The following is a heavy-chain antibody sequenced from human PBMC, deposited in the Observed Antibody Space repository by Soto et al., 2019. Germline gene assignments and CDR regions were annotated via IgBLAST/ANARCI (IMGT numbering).Heavy chain of an antibody. J-gene: IGHJ4*02. V-gene: IGHV1-69*06. CDR3: ARHTGSYYFDY. Sequence: AVKVSCKASGGTFSSYAISWVRQAPGQGLEWMGGIIPIFGTANYAQKFQGRVTITADKSTSTAYMELSSLRSEDTAVYYCARHTGSYYFDYWGQGPLVTVSS. CDR2: IIPIFGTA. CDR1: GGTFSSYA. D-gene: IGHD1-26*01.